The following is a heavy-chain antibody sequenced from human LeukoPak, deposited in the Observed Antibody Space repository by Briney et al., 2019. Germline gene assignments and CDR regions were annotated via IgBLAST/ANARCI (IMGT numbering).Heavy chain of an antibody. Sequence: GASVKVSCTASGYTFTGYYMHWVRQAPGQGLEWMGWINPNSGGTNYAQKFQGRVTMTRDTSISTTYMDLSSLRSEDTAVYYCARGYCGGDCQSFRWFDPWGQGTLVIVSS. CDR2: INPNSGGT. D-gene: IGHD2-21*02. J-gene: IGHJ5*02. V-gene: IGHV1-2*02. CDR3: ARGYCGGDCQSFRWFDP. CDR1: GYTFTGYY.